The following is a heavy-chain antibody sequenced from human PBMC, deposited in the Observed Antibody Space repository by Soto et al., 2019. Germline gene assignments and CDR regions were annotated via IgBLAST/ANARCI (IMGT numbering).Heavy chain of an antibody. J-gene: IGHJ6*02. CDR1: GFTFSSYA. D-gene: IGHD6-13*01. V-gene: IGHV3-30-3*01. Sequence: QVPLVESGGGVVQPGRSLRLSCAASGFTFSSYAMHWVRQAPGKGLEWVAVISYDGSNKYYADSVKGRFTISRDNSKNTLYLQMNSLRAEDTAVYYCARDWASSNEIYGMDVWGQGTTVTVSS. CDR2: ISYDGSNK. CDR3: ARDWASSNEIYGMDV.